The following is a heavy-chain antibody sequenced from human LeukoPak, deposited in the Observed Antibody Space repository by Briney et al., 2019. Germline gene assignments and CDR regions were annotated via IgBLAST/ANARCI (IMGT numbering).Heavy chain of an antibody. D-gene: IGHD4-23*01. CDR3: ARSSRELGGYAPWELMPPFDY. CDR2: ISSSSSTI. Sequence: GRSLRLSCAASGFTFTNYRMNWVRQAPGKGLEWVSYISSSSSTIYYADSVKGRFTISRDNAKNSLYLQMNSLRAEDTAVYYCARSSRELGGYAPWELMPPFDYWGQGTLVTVSS. CDR1: GFTFTNYR. J-gene: IGHJ4*02. V-gene: IGHV3-48*01.